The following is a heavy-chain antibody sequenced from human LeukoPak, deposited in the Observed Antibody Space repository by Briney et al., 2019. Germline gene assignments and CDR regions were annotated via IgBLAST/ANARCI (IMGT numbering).Heavy chain of an antibody. D-gene: IGHD6-13*01. CDR3: ARSRRYSSSWYYFDY. CDR1: GYTFTSYG. V-gene: IGHV1-18*04. Sequence: ASVKVSCKASGYTFTSYGISWVRQAPGQGLEWMGRISAYNGNTNYAQKLQDRVTMTTDTSTSTAYMELRSLRSDDTAVYYCARSRRYSSSWYYFDYWGQGTLVTVSS. J-gene: IGHJ4*02. CDR2: ISAYNGNT.